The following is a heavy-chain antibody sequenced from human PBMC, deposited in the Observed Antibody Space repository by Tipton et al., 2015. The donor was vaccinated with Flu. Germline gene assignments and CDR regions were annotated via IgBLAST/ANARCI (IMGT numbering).Heavy chain of an antibody. CDR3: ARGPESIVGATGGWFDP. CDR1: GGSFSGYY. D-gene: IGHD1-26*01. CDR2: INHSGST. Sequence: LSLTCAVYGGSFSGYYWSWIRQPPGKGLEWIGEINHSGSTNYNPSLKSRVTISVDTSKNQFSLKLSSVTAADTAAYYCARGPESIVGATGGWFDPWGQGTLVTVSS. V-gene: IGHV4-34*01. J-gene: IGHJ5*02.